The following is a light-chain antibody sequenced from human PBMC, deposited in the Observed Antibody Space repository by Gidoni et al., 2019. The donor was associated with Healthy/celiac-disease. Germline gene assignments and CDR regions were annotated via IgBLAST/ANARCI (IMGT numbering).Light chain of an antibody. V-gene: IGKV1-27*01. CDR1: QGISNY. Sequence: DIQMTQSPSSLSASVGDRVTSTCRASQGISNYLAWYQQKPGKVPKLLIYAASTLQSGVPSRFSGSGSGTDFTLTISSLQPEDVATYYCQKYNSAPQLTFGGGTKVESK. J-gene: IGKJ4*01. CDR3: QKYNSAPQLT. CDR2: AAS.